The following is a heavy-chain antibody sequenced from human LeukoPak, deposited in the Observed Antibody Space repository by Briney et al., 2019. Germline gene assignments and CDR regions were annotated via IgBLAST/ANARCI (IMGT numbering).Heavy chain of an antibody. D-gene: IGHD3-10*01. CDR3: ARGWWSDLVRGVPSFVWDY. V-gene: IGHV4-34*01. J-gene: IGHJ4*02. CDR1: GGSFSGYY. Sequence: PSETLSLTCAVYGGSFSGYYWSWIRQPPGKGLEWIGEINHSGSTNHNPSLKSRVTISVDTSKNQFSLKLSSVTAADTAVYYCARGWWSDLVRGVPSFVWDYWGQGTLVTVSS. CDR2: INHSGST.